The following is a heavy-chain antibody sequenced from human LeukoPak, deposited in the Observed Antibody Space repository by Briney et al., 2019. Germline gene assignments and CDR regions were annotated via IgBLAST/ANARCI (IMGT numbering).Heavy chain of an antibody. CDR3: ARGSLHY. CDR1: GFTFSGYW. CDR2: IKQDGSEK. V-gene: IGHV3-7*03. Sequence: GGSLRLSCAASGFTFSGYWMSWVRQAPGKGLEWVANIKQDGSEKYCVDSVKGRFTISRDNAKNSLYLQMNSLRAEDTAVYYCARGSLHYWGQGTLVTVSS. J-gene: IGHJ4*02.